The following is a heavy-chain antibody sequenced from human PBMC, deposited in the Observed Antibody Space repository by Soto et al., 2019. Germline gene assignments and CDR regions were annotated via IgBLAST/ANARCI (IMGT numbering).Heavy chain of an antibody. CDR3: ARDSGSYYIPNSFDY. J-gene: IGHJ4*02. Sequence: EVQLVESGGGLVQPGGSLILSCAASGFTFSSYWMSWVRQAPGQGLEWVANIKQDGSEKYYVDSVKGRFTISRDNAKNSLYLQMNSLRAEDTAVYYCARDSGSYYIPNSFDYWGQGTLVTVSS. D-gene: IGHD1-26*01. CDR1: GFTFSSYW. CDR2: IKQDGSEK. V-gene: IGHV3-7*05.